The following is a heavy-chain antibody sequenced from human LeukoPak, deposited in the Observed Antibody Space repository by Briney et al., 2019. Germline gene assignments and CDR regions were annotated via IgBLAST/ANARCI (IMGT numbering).Heavy chain of an antibody. CDR2: ISSSGSTI. J-gene: IGHJ6*03. CDR1: GFTFSDYY. V-gene: IGHV3-11*01. D-gene: IGHD2-15*01. CDR3: ARVRVAASTVYYYYMDV. Sequence: GGSLRLSCAASGFTFSDYYMSWIRQAPGKGLEWVSYISSSGSTIYYADSVKGRFTISRDNAKNSLCLQMNSLRAEDTAVYYCARVRVAASTVYYYYMDVWGKGTTVTVSS.